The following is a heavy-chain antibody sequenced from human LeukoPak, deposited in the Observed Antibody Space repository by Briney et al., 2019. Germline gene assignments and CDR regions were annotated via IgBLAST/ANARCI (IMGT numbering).Heavy chain of an antibody. D-gene: IGHD3-16*01. CDR1: GYTFTTYA. V-gene: IGHV1-3*04. CDR2: INTGNGNT. Sequence: GASVKVSCKASGYTFTTYAVHWVRQAPGQRLEWMGWINTGNGNTKYSQKLQGRVTMTTDTSTSTAYMELRSLRSDDTAVYYCARITFAPGPESDYWGQGTLVTVSS. CDR3: ARITFAPGPESDY. J-gene: IGHJ4*02.